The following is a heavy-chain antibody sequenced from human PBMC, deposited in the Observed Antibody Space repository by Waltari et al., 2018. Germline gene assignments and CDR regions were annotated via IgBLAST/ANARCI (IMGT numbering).Heavy chain of an antibody. CDR3: ARWGDYIYYGMDV. V-gene: IGHV3-48*01. CDR2: ISSSSSTI. Sequence: EVQLVESGGGLVQPGGSLRLSCAAYGFTFSSYSMNWVRQAPGKGLEWVSYISSSSSTIYYADSVKGRFTISRDNAKNSLYLQMNSLRAEDTAVYYCARWGDYIYYGMDVWGQGTTVTVSS. J-gene: IGHJ6*02. CDR1: GFTFSSYS. D-gene: IGHD1-26*01.